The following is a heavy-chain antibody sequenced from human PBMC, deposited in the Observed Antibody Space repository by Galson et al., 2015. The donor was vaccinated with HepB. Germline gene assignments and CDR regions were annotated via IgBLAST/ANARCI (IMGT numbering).Heavy chain of an antibody. J-gene: IGHJ6*02. CDR3: AKGARSNLYSGLDV. CDR1: GFTFSNYA. Sequence: SMRLSCAASGFTFSNYAMTWVRQSQGKGLEWVSVVSAGDGNMYYGDSVKGRFTVSRDNSKNTLYLQLNSLRAEDTAVYFCAKGARSNLYSGLDVWGRGTTVTVSS. V-gene: IGHV3-23*01. CDR2: VSAGDGNM. D-gene: IGHD6-13*01.